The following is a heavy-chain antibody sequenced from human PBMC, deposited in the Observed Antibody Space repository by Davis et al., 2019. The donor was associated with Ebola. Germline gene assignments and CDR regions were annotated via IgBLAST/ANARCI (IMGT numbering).Heavy chain of an antibody. V-gene: IGHV4-4*02. CDR1: GGSISSNDW. J-gene: IGHJ4*02. CDR3: ARGNSGYGFDLDY. D-gene: IGHD5-12*01. CDR2: IYHSGST. Sequence: PGGSLRLSCAVSGGSISSNDWWSWVRQPPGKGLEWIGEIYHSGSTNYNPSLKSRVNISLDKSKNQFSLKVTSMTAADTAVYYCARGNSGYGFDLDYWGQGTLVTVSS.